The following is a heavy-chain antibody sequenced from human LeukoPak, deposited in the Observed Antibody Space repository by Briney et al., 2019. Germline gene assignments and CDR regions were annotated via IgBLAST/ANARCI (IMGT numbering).Heavy chain of an antibody. Sequence: SETLSLICAVYGGSFSGYYWSWIRQPPGKGLEWIGEINHSGSTNYNPSPKSRVTISVDTSKNQFSLKLSSVTAADTAVYYCARVESNGSGSYIEYWGQGTLVTVSS. CDR2: INHSGST. V-gene: IGHV4-34*01. CDR1: GGSFSGYY. CDR3: ARVESNGSGSYIEY. J-gene: IGHJ4*02. D-gene: IGHD3-10*01.